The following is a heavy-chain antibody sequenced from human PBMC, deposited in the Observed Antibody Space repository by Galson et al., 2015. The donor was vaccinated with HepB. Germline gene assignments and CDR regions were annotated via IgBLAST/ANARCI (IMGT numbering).Heavy chain of an antibody. J-gene: IGHJ4*02. CDR3: VKGADSNDDRYDY. CDR1: GFIFRNYA. CDR2: MSDTGVNT. D-gene: IGHD1-1*01. Sequence: SLRLSCAASGFIFRNYAMTWVRQAPGTGLEWVSGMSDTGVNTYYADAVKGRFTISRDNSKKMLYLHMSGLRVEDTATYFCVKGADSNDDRYDYWGQGTLVTVSS. V-gene: IGHV3-23*01.